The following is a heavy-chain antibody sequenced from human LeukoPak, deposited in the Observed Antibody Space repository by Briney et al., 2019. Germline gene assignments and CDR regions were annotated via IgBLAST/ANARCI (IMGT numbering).Heavy chain of an antibody. CDR2: ISGSGGST. D-gene: IGHD1-14*01. V-gene: IGHV3-23*01. CDR3: AKNGEPHYYMDV. J-gene: IGHJ6*03. CDR1: GFTFSNYA. Sequence: GGSLRLSCAASGFTFSNYAMSWVRQAPGKGLEWVSAISGSGGSTYYADSVKGRFTISRDTSKNTLYLQMNSLTAEDTAVYYCAKNGEPHYYMDVWGKGTTVTVSS.